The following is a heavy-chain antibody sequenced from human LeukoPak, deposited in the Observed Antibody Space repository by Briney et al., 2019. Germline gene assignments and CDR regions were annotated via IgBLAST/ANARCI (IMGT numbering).Heavy chain of an antibody. CDR1: GFTFRNFA. D-gene: IGHD1-26*01. J-gene: IGHJ5*02. V-gene: IGHV3-23*01. CDR2: LSHGGTRT. CDR3: AKDIELFMS. Sequence: PGGSLRLSCAASGFTFRNFAMSWVRQAPGKGLEWVLGLSHGGTRTFYAASVKGRFTISRDDSNSTLFLQMDNLRVEDTATYYCAKDIELFMSWGQGTLVIVSS.